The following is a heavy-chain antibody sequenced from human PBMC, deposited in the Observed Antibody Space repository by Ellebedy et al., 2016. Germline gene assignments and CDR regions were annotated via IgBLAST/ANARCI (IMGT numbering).Heavy chain of an antibody. J-gene: IGHJ3*02. CDR3: ARGVDQGFTIFGVDVDAFDI. Sequence: SETLSLTCAVSGGSISSSNWWSWVRQPPGKGLEWIGEIYHSGSTNYNPSLKSRVTILVDKSKNQFSLKLSSVTAADTAVYYCARGVDQGFTIFGVDVDAFDIWGQGTMVTVSS. CDR1: GGSISSSNW. CDR2: IYHSGST. V-gene: IGHV4-4*02. D-gene: IGHD3-3*01.